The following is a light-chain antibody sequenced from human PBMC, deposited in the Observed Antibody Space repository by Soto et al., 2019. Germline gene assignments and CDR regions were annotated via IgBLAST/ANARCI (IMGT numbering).Light chain of an antibody. CDR1: SSDVGGYNY. CDR2: DVS. Sequence: QSALTQPRSVSGSPGQSVTISCTGTSSDVGGYNYVSWYQQLPGKAPKLMIYDVSDRPSGVSNRFSGSKSGSTASLTISGLQAEDEADYYCSSYTSSSLYVFGTGTKVTVL. V-gene: IGLV2-14*01. CDR3: SSYTSSSLYV. J-gene: IGLJ1*01.